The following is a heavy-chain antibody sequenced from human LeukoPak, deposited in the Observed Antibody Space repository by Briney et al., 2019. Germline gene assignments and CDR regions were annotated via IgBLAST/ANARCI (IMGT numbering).Heavy chain of an antibody. Sequence: APVKVSCKASGYTFTGYYMHWVRQAPGQGLEWMGRINPNSGGTNYAQKFQGRVTMTRDTSISTAYMELSRLRSDDTAVYYCARGSGYDPGSPFDYWGQGTLVTVSS. V-gene: IGHV1-2*06. CDR1: GYTFTGYY. D-gene: IGHD5-12*01. CDR2: INPNSGGT. J-gene: IGHJ4*02. CDR3: ARGSGYDPGSPFDY.